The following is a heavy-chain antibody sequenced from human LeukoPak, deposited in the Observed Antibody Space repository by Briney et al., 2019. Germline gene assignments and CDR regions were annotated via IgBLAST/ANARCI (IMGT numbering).Heavy chain of an antibody. CDR1: GGSISSSSYY. V-gene: IGHV4-39*01. CDR3: ARGGDYYDSSGYYS. J-gene: IGHJ4*02. CDR2: IYYSGST. D-gene: IGHD3-22*01. Sequence: SETLSLTCTVSGGSISSSSYYWGWIRQPPGKGLEWIGCIYYSGSTYYNPSLKSRVTISVDTSKNQFSLKLSSVTAADTAVYYCARGGDYYDSSGYYSWGQGTLVTVSS.